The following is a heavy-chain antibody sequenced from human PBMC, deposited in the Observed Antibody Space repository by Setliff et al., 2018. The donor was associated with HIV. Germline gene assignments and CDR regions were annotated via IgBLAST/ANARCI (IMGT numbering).Heavy chain of an antibody. CDR2: VNHNGNI. V-gene: IGHV4-34*01. CDR1: GDSISRHY. J-gene: IGHJ4*02. Sequence: SETLSLTCNVSGDSISRHYWNWIRQSPGKGLEWIVEVNHNGNINYNPSLKSRVTVSVDTSKTQYSLKMISVTAADTAMYYCAISIVGVTSEMYWAQGTLVTVSS. D-gene: IGHD2-21*02. CDR3: AISIVGVTSEMY.